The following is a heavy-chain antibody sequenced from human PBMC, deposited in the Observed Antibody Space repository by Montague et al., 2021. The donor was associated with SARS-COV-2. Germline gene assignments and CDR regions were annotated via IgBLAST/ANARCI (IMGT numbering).Heavy chain of an antibody. V-gene: IGHV1-24*01. CDR3: ATLGPEVFTYAFDI. CDR1: EYSLSEFS. Sequence: SVKVSCKVSEYSLSEFSLQMHWVRQAPGKGLEWMGEFDTKDGETTYAQKFQGRVTMTEDRSTDTVYMELSSLRSEDTAVYYCATLGPEVFTYAFDIWGQGRIVT. J-gene: IGHJ3*02. D-gene: IGHD1-26*01. CDR2: FDTKDGET.